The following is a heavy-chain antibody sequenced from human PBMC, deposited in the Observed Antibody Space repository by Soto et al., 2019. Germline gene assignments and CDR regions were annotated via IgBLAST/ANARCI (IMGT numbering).Heavy chain of an antibody. V-gene: IGHV4-39*01. CDR2: IIYSGNS. D-gene: IGHD5-12*01. Sequence: QLQLQLSGPGLVKPSETLSLTCNVSGASISSYNYWGWFRQPPGKGLEWIGSIIYSGNSMYNPSLQSRPTLFVDTSKNQFSLKLSSVTAADTDVYYCVRHAQWIIRAYWGQGSLVTVSS. J-gene: IGHJ4*02. CDR1: GASISSYNY. CDR3: VRHAQWIIRAY.